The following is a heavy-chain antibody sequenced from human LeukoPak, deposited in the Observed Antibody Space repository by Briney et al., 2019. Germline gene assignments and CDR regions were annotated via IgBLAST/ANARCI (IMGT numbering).Heavy chain of an antibody. J-gene: IGHJ4*02. CDR2: INPDGTTT. V-gene: IGHV3-74*01. CDR3: AKELYYDFWSIPFH. Sequence: PGGSLRLSCAASGFTFSTYWMHWVRQAPGKGLVWVSRINPDGTTTSYADSVKGRFTISRDNSKNTLYLQMSSLRAEDTAVYYCAKELYYDFWSIPFHWGQGTLVTVSS. CDR1: GFTFSTYW. D-gene: IGHD3-3*01.